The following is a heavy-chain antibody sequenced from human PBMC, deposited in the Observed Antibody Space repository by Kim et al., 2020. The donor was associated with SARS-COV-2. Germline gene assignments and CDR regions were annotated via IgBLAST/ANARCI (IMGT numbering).Heavy chain of an antibody. CDR2: IWYDGSNK. CDR3: ARDGELGQFDY. Sequence: GGSLRLSCAASGFTFSSYGMHWVRQAPGKGLEWVAVIWYDGSNKYYADSVKGRFTISRDNSKNTLYLQMNSLRAEDTAVYYCARDGELGQFDYWGQGTLVTVSS. CDR1: GFTFSSYG. J-gene: IGHJ4*02. D-gene: IGHD7-27*01. V-gene: IGHV3-33*08.